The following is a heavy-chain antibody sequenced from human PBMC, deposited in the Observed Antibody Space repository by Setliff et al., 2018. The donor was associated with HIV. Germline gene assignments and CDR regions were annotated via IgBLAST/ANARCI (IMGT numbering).Heavy chain of an antibody. V-gene: IGHV4-61*10. CDR1: GGSVSSDKFY. CDR3: VKGRSGSYHW. J-gene: IGHJ4*02. Sequence: SETLSLTCSVSGGSVSSDKFYWTWIRQPAGKGLEWIGHFYTSGNIHYSPSLKSRFTISRDNFKNTQYLQMNNLRPEDTAVYYCVKGRSGSYHWWGQGTLVTVSS. D-gene: IGHD1-26*01. CDR2: FYTSGNI.